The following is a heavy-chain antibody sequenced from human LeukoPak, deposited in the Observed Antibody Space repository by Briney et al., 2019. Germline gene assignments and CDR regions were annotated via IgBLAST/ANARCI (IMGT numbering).Heavy chain of an antibody. J-gene: IGHJ4*02. CDR2: IYSGGST. CDR1: GFSVDSNY. CDR3: ARTPPYDSSGYYSSGYFDY. V-gene: IGHV3-53*01. Sequence: GGSLRLSCAASGFSVDSNYMSWVRQAPGKGLEWVSVIYSGGSTYYADSVKGRFTISRDNSKNTLYLQMNSLRAEDTAVYYCARTPPYDSSGYYSSGYFDYWGQGTLVTVSS. D-gene: IGHD3-22*01.